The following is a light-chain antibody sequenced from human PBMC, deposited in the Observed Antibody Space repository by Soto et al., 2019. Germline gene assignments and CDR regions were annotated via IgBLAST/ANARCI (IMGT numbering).Light chain of an antibody. Sequence: DIQMTQSPSSLSASVGDRVTITCRASQGISNYLAGYQQKPGKVPKLLIYAASTLQSGVPSRFSGSGSGTDFTLTISSLQPEDVATYYCQKYNSALPFTFGPGTKVDIK. CDR2: AAS. CDR1: QGISNY. V-gene: IGKV1-27*01. J-gene: IGKJ3*01. CDR3: QKYNSALPFT.